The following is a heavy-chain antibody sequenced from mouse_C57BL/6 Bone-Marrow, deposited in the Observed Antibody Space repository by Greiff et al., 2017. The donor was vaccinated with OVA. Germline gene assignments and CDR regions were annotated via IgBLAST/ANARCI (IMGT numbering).Heavy chain of an antibody. V-gene: IGHV1-36*01. CDR3: ARRGYYYGSIYRYFDV. J-gene: IGHJ1*03. CDR2: VYPYNGGT. CDR1: GFTFTDYY. Sequence: VQLQQSGPVLVKPGPSVKISCKASGFTFTDYYMHWVKQSHGKSLEWIGLVYPYNGGTSYNQKFKGKATLTVDTSYSTAYMELNSLTSEDTSVYYCARRGYYYGSIYRYFDVWGTGTTVTVSS. D-gene: IGHD1-1*01.